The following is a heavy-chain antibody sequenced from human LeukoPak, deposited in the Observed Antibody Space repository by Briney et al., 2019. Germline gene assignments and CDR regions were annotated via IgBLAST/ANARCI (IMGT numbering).Heavy chain of an antibody. CDR1: GGSFSGYY. Sequence: SETLSLTCAVYGGSFSGYYWSWIRQPPGKGLEWIGEINHSGSTNYNPSLKSRVTISVDTSKNQFSLKLSSATAADTAVYYCASRVGATNYFDYWGQGTLVTVSS. CDR2: INHSGST. V-gene: IGHV4-34*01. J-gene: IGHJ4*02. CDR3: ASRVGATNYFDY. D-gene: IGHD1-26*01.